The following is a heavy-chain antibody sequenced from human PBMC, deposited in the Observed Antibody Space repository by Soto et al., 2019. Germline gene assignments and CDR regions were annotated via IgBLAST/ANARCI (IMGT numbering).Heavy chain of an antibody. V-gene: IGHV3-30*03. CDR3: XXXXGGYCSGGSCYSSYYYGMDV. J-gene: IGHJ6*02. D-gene: IGHD2-15*01. CDR1: GFTFSSYG. Sequence: QVQLVESGGGVVQPGRSLRLSCAASGFTFSSYGMHWVRQAPGKGLEWVAVISYDGSNKYYADSVKGRFTISRDNSKXXXXXXXXXXXXXXXXXXXXXXXXGGYCSGGSCYSSYYYGMDVWGQGTTVTVSS. CDR2: ISYDGSNK.